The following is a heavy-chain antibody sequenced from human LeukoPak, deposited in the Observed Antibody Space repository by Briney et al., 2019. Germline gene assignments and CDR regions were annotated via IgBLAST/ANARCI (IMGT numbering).Heavy chain of an antibody. CDR1: GGSFSGYY. Sequence: SETLSLTCAVYGGSFSGYYWSWIRQPPGKGLEWIGEINHSGSTNYNPSLKSRVTISVDTSKNQFSLKLSSVTAADTAVYYCARAAPGALSWFDPWGQGTLVTVSS. V-gene: IGHV4-34*01. CDR3: ARAAPGALSWFDP. D-gene: IGHD3-10*01. J-gene: IGHJ5*02. CDR2: INHSGST.